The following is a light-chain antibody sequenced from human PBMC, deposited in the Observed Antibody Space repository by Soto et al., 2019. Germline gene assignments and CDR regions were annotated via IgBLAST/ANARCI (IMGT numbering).Light chain of an antibody. Sequence: DIQVTQSPFSLSATVGDRVIITCPKSQSISNYLNWYQHKPGKAPKVLISAASNLQSGVPSRFSGSGSGTVFTLTISSLQPEDFATYFCQQSYTLSPLTFGGGTKV. V-gene: IGKV1-39*01. CDR2: AAS. J-gene: IGKJ4*01. CDR1: QSISNY. CDR3: QQSYTLSPLT.